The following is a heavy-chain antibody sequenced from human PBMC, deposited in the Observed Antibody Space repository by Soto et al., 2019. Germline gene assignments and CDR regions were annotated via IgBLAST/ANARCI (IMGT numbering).Heavy chain of an antibody. Sequence: PGESLKISCKGSGYTFTNYWIGWVRQMPGKGLEWMGIIYPGDSDTRYSPSFQGQVTISADKSISTAYLQWSSLKASDTAMYYCARLNYNILTGDRGSWFDPWGQGTLVTVS. J-gene: IGHJ5*02. D-gene: IGHD3-9*01. CDR3: ARLNYNILTGDRGSWFDP. V-gene: IGHV5-51*01. CDR2: IYPGDSDT. CDR1: GYTFTNYW.